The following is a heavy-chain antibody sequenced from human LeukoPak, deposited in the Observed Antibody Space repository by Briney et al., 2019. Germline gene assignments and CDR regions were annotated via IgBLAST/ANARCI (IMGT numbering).Heavy chain of an antibody. CDR3: AKSPGSYYNWFDP. V-gene: IGHV1-69*06. D-gene: IGHD3-10*01. Sequence: SVKVSCKASGGTFSSYAISWVRQAPGQGLEWMGGIIPIFGTANYAQKFQGRVTITADKSTSTAYMELSSLRSEDTAVYYCAKSPGSYYNWFDPWGQGTLVTVSS. CDR1: GGTFSSYA. J-gene: IGHJ5*02. CDR2: IIPIFGTA.